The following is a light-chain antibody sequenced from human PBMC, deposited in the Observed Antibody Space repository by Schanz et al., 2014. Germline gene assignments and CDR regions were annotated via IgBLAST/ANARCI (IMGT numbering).Light chain of an antibody. J-gene: IGLJ1*01. V-gene: IGLV2-14*02. CDR3: SSYTRSAIFV. CDR2: EGT. Sequence: QSALTQPASVSGSPGQSITISCTGSSSDVGTYNLVSWYQRHPGRAPKLLIYEGTKRPSGVSHRFSGSKSGNTASLTISGLQAEDEAEYYCSSYTRSAIFVFGTGTKLTVL. CDR1: SSDVGTYNL.